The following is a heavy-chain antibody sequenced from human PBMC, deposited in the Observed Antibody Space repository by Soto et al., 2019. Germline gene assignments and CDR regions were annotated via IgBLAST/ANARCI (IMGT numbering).Heavy chain of an antibody. V-gene: IGHV4-39*01. J-gene: IGHJ5*02. CDR2: IYYIGST. Sequence: QLQLQESGPGLVKPSDTLSLTCTVSGGSISSSDYCWGWIRQPPGKGREWIGSIYYIGSTYSNPSLKSRLTISGDTSKNQYPLKLSSVTAADTAVYYCARLGILTGYPCYFAPWGQGTLVTVSS. CDR1: GGSISSSDYC. CDR3: ARLGILTGYPCYFAP. D-gene: IGHD3-9*01.